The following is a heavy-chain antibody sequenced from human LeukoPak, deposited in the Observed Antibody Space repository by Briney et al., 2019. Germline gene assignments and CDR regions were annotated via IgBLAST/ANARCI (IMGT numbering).Heavy chain of an antibody. Sequence: RASVKVSCKASGYTFSGYYMHWVRQAPGQGLEWMGRINPNSGGTNYAQKFQGRVTMTRDTSISTAYMELSSLRSDDTAVYYCARLGSLFAVVPAATMSYPWGQGTLVTVSS. J-gene: IGHJ5*02. CDR1: GYTFSGYY. CDR2: INPNSGGT. CDR3: ARLGSLFAVVPAATMSYP. V-gene: IGHV1-2*06. D-gene: IGHD2-2*01.